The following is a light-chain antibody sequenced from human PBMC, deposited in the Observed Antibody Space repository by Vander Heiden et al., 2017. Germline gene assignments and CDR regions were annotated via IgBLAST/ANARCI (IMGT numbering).Light chain of an antibody. V-gene: IGLV2-23*03. J-gene: IGLJ2*01. CDR2: EGS. Sequence: QSALPQPASVSGSPGQSPTISCTGTSSDVGSYNLVSWYQHHPGKAPKLMIYEGSKRPSGVSNRFSGSNSGNTASLTISGLQADDEADYYCCSYAGSSTFAVFGGGTKLTVL. CDR1: SSDVGSYNL. CDR3: CSYAGSSTFAV.